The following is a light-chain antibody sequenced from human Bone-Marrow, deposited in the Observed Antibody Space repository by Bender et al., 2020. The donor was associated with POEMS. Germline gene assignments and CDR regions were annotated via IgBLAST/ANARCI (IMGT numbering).Light chain of an antibody. CDR3: QTWGTGTHVV. Sequence: QLVLTQTPSASASLGASVKLTCTLTSGHSTYPIAWHQQLPEKGPRFLMKINSDGSHTKGDGIPDRFSGSSSGAERHLTISSLQSEDEADYYCQTWGTGTHVVFGGGTKLTVL. J-gene: IGLJ2*01. CDR2: INSDGSH. V-gene: IGLV4-69*01. CDR1: SGHSTYP.